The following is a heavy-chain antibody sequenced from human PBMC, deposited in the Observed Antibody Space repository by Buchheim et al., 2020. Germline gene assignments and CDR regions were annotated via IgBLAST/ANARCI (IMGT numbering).Heavy chain of an antibody. V-gene: IGHV3-7*01. J-gene: IGHJ6*02. Sequence: EVQLVESGGGLVQRGGSLRLSCAASGFRFNTWLSWVRQAPGKGLEWVATLKEDGSEKYYVDSVKDRFTIPRDDAKTSMFLQMNSLRVEDTAVYYCASGPGVLRMDVWGQGT. CDR3: ASGPGVLRMDV. CDR1: GFRFNTW. D-gene: IGHD4/OR15-4a*01. CDR2: LKEDGSEK.